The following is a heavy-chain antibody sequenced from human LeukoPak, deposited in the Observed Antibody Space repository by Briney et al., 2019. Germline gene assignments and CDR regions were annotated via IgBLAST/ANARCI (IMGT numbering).Heavy chain of an antibody. CDR1: GFTFSSYE. V-gene: IGHV3-48*03. J-gene: IGHJ4*02. CDR3: ARGNPDFDY. Sequence: GGSLRLSCAASGFTFSSYEMNWVRQAPGKGLEWVSYISSSGSTIYYADSVKGRFTISRDNAKNSLYLQMNSLRAEDTVVYYCARGNPDFDYWGQGTLVTVSS. CDR2: ISSSGSTI.